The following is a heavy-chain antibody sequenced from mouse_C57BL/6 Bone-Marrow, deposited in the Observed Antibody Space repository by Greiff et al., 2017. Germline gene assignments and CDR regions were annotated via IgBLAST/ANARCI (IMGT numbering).Heavy chain of an antibody. CDR1: GFNIKNTY. D-gene: IGHD1-1*01. V-gene: IGHV14-3*01. Sequence: FQLQQSVAELVRPGASVKLSCTASGFNIKNTYMHWVKQRPEQGLEWIGRIDPANGNTKYAPKFQGKATITADTSSNTAYLQLSSLTSEDTAIDYCASTWYYDGKGYCDYWGQGTTLTVSS. CDR3: ASTWYYDGKGYCDY. J-gene: IGHJ2*01. CDR2: IDPANGNT.